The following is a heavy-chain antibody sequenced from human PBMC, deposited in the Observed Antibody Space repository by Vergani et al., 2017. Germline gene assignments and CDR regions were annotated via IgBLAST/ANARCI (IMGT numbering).Heavy chain of an antibody. D-gene: IGHD1/OR15-1a*01. CDR1: GFIFSDYY. J-gene: IGHJ5*02. CDR3: GRKQSPASLMDKPIDI. Sequence: QVQLVASGGGLVRPGGSLRLSCAASGFIFSDYYMTWIRQTPGKGLEWLAHISDGGETKMYAESLKGRFTVSRDNTKNLLILQMKTLKVDDTATCYCGRKQSPASLMDKPIDIWGQGTLVTVSS. CDR2: ISDGGETK. V-gene: IGHV3-11*01.